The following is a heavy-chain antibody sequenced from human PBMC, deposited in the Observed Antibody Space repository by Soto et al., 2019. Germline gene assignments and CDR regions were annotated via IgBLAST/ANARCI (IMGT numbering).Heavy chain of an antibody. D-gene: IGHD6-19*01. V-gene: IGHV1-18*01. CDR2: ISAYNGNT. CDR3: ARVQPAPVAAKGYFDY. J-gene: IGHJ4*02. CDR1: GFTFSSYG. Sequence: GPVKVSFKASGFTFSSYGINWGRQAPGQGLEWMGWISAYNGNTNYAQKLQGRVTMTTDTSTSTAYMELRSLRSDDTAVYYCARVQPAPVAAKGYFDYWGQGTLVTVSS.